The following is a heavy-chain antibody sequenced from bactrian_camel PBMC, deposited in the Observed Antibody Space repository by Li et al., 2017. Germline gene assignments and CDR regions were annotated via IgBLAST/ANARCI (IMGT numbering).Heavy chain of an antibody. D-gene: IGHD1*01. CDR3: TARYEFGLGACSGVGGLGF. CDR1: RDIVSVFC. J-gene: IGHJ6*01. V-gene: IGHV3S53*01. CDR2: IGKYGAT. Sequence: HVQLVESGGGSVQAGGSLRLSCTTSRDIVSVFCMGWFRQAPGKEREGVTAIGKYGATRYADAVLGRFTISKDVAKNTLYLQMDSLKPEDTAMYYCTARYEFGLGACSGVGGLGFWGQGTQVTV.